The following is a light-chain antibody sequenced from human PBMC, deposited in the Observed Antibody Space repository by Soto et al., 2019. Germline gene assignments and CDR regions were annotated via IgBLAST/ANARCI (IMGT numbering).Light chain of an antibody. CDR2: KAS. V-gene: IGKV1-5*03. CDR3: QQYYTYPLT. J-gene: IGKJ4*01. CDR1: QSISPS. Sequence: DIQMTQSPSTLSASVGDSVTITCRASQSISPSLAWYQQKPGKAPTLLISKASSFEGGVPSRFSGSGSGTDFNITISSLQPDDFATYYCQQYYTYPLTFGGGTTVEIK.